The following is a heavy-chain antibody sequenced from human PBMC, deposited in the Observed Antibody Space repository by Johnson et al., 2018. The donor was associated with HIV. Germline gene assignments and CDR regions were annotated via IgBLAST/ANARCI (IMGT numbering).Heavy chain of an antibody. CDR2: ISYDGSNK. Sequence: QVQLVESGGGVVQPGRSLRLSCAASGFTFSSYGIHWVRQAPGKGLEWVAVISYDGSNKYFADSVKGRFTISRDNSRKTLYLQMSSLRAEDTALYYCAKDLGESESEEDAFDIWGQGTMVTVSS. CDR3: AKDLGESESEEDAFDI. CDR1: GFTFSSYG. J-gene: IGHJ3*02. V-gene: IGHV3-30*18. D-gene: IGHD1-26*01.